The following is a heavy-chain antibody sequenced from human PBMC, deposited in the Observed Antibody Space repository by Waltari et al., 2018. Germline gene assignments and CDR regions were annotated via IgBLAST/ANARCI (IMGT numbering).Heavy chain of an antibody. D-gene: IGHD3-22*01. CDR1: GGSFIGYY. J-gene: IGHJ6*03. Sequence: QVQLQQWGAGLLKPSETLSLTCAVQGGSFIGYYWGGIRQSSGKGLEWIGEIDHSGNTNYNPSLKRRVTISQDTSRIHFFLKLNSVTAADTAVYYCARQPRIIVTPYYYYMDVWGKGTTVTVSS. CDR3: ARQPRIIVTPYYYYMDV. V-gene: IGHV4-34*01. CDR2: IDHSGNT.